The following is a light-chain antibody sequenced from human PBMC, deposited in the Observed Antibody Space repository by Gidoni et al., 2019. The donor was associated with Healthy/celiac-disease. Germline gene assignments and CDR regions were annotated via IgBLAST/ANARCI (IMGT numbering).Light chain of an antibody. CDR3: RQRSNCPRLT. CDR2: YAA. J-gene: IGKJ4*01. V-gene: IGKV3-11*01. Sequence: EIVLTQSPATLSLSPGERGTLSCRASQSVSSYLAWYQQKHGGAPSHLLFYAANSSTSIPARFSSSGSGAAFSPTISSREHDDFAVYYCRQRSNCPRLTFXGXTKVEIK. CDR1: QSVSSY.